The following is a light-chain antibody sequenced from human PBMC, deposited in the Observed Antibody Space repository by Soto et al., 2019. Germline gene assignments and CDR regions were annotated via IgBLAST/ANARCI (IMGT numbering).Light chain of an antibody. J-gene: IGKJ4*01. V-gene: IGKV3-15*01. CDR2: DTS. CDR3: QRYNNCPLT. Sequence: EIVMTQSPATLSVSPGERATLSCRASQGIGDTLAWYQQKPGQTPRLLIYDTSTRATGVPARFSGSRSGAEFTLTINSLQSEDFGVYYCQRYNNCPLTFGGGTKVEVK. CDR1: QGIGDT.